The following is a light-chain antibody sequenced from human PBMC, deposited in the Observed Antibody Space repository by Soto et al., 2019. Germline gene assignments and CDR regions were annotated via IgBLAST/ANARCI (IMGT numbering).Light chain of an antibody. CDR3: QQYNNYPRT. CDR2: KAS. CDR1: QSISTW. V-gene: IGKV1-5*03. J-gene: IGKJ4*01. Sequence: DIQMTQSPSTLSASVGDRVTITGRASQSISTWLASYQQKPGKAPTLLIYKASTLESGVPSRFSGSGSGTEFTLTISSLQPVDFSTYHCQQYNNYPRTFGGGTKVEIK.